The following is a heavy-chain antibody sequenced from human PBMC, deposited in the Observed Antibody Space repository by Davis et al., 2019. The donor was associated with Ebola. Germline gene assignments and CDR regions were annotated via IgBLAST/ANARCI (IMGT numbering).Heavy chain of an antibody. CDR2: IIPILGIT. Sequence: AASVKVSCKASGGTFSSYTISWVRQAPGQGLEWMGRIIPILGITNYAQKFQGGVTITADKSTSTAYMELSSLRSEDTAVYYCTSDLGPGFGGVIVIWGQGTLVTVSS. D-gene: IGHD3-16*02. V-gene: IGHV1-69*02. CDR3: TSDLGPGFGGVIVI. J-gene: IGHJ4*02. CDR1: GGTFSSYT.